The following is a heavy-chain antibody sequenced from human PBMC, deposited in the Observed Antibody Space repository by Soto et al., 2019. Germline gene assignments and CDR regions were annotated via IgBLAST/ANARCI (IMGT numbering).Heavy chain of an antibody. V-gene: IGHV4-34*01. CDR2: INHSGST. J-gene: IGHJ6*02. CDR3: ARGAWSSGYDKSGGYYYGMDV. D-gene: IGHD5-12*01. Sequence: SETLSLTCAVYGGSFSGYYWSWIRQPPGKGLEWIGEINHSGSTNYNPSLKSRVTISVDTSKNQFSLKLSSVTAADTAVYYCARGAWSSGYDKSGGYYYGMDVWGQGTTVTVSS. CDR1: GGSFSGYY.